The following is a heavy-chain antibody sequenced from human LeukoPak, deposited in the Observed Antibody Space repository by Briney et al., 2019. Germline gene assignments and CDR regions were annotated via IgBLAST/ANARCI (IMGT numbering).Heavy chain of an antibody. J-gene: IGHJ4*02. V-gene: IGHV3-7*01. Sequence: GGSLRLSCAASGFTFSTYWMSWVRQAPGKGLEWVANIKQDGSEKYYVDSVQGRFTISRDNAKDSLYRQLNSLRAEDTAVYYCARNYYGSWHYWGQGTLVTVSS. CDR2: IKQDGSEK. CDR3: ARNYYGSWHY. CDR1: GFTFSTYW. D-gene: IGHD3-10*01.